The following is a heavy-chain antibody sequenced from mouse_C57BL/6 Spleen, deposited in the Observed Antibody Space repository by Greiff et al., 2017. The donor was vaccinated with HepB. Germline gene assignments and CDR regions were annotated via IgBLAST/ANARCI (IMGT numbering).Heavy chain of an antibody. CDR2: INPNNGGT. CDR3: ARDDYDVWFAY. Sequence: VQLQQSGPELVKPGASVKISCKASGYTFTDYYMNWVKQSHGKSLEWIGDINPNNGGTSYNQKFKGKATLTVDKSSSTAYMELRSLTSEDSAVYYCARDDYDVWFAYWGQGTPVTVSA. CDR1: GYTFTDYY. V-gene: IGHV1-26*01. D-gene: IGHD2-4*01. J-gene: IGHJ3*01.